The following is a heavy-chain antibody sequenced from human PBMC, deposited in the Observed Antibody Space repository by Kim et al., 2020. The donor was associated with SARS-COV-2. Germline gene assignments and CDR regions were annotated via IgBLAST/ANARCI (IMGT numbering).Heavy chain of an antibody. J-gene: IGHJ4*02. Sequence: GGSLRLSCAASGFIFSTFTMNWVRQAPGKGLEWVSSISSDGTYIYYVDSVKGRFTISRDNANKSLYLQLNSLRAEDTAVYFCARAPELSKYSSACYDSGGQGPRVTVSS. D-gene: IGHD6-19*01. CDR1: GFIFSTFT. V-gene: IGHV3-21*01. CDR2: ISSDGTYI. CDR3: ARAPELSKYSSACYDS.